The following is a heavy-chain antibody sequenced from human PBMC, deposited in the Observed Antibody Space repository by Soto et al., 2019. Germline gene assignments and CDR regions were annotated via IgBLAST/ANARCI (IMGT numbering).Heavy chain of an antibody. Sequence: QVQLQESGPGLVKPSETLSLNCSVSGGSISGHYWSWVRQTPGKGLEWIGYIYYSGSTHYNPSLKSRVTMSVDTSKNHFSLRLTSVTAADTAVYYCARGPYYDLIWNYYYMDVWGKGTTVTVSS. CDR3: ARGPYYDLIWNYYYMDV. D-gene: IGHD3-16*01. CDR1: GGSISGHY. J-gene: IGHJ6*03. V-gene: IGHV4-59*08. CDR2: IYYSGST.